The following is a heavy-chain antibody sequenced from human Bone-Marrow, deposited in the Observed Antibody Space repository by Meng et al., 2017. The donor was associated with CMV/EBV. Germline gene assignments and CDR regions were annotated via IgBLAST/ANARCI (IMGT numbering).Heavy chain of an antibody. J-gene: IGHJ4*02. CDR2: MSGRSSTI. D-gene: IGHD3-10*02. CDR3: ARLYSGRAGGDHEN. Sequence: GGTLRLSCEVSGFSLSNYSMNWVRQAPGKGLEWVSYMSGRSSTIYYADSVKGRFTISRDNAKNSLYLHLSSLRTEDTAVYYCARLYSGRAGGDHENWGQGTLVTVSS. V-gene: IGHV3-48*04. CDR1: GFSLSNYS.